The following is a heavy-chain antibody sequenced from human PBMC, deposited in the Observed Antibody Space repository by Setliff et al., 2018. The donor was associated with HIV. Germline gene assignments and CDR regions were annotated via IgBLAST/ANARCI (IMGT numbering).Heavy chain of an antibody. Sequence: ASVKVSCKVSGYSLTDLSIHWARQAPGKGLEWMGGFDPEDGETVYAQKLQGRVTMTEDTSTDTAYMELSSLRSEDTAMYYCATIRAYYYDSSGQEYFQYWGHGTLVTVS. V-gene: IGHV1-24*01. J-gene: IGHJ1*01. CDR2: FDPEDGET. CDR3: ATIRAYYYDSSGQEYFQY. D-gene: IGHD3-22*01. CDR1: GYSLTDLS.